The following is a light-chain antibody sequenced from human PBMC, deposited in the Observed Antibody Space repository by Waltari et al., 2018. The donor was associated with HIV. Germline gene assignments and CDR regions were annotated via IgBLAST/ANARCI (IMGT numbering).Light chain of an antibody. J-gene: IGKJ2*01. CDR3: QQYDTYPPT. Sequence: EIQMTQIPYTESASIGDRATITCRASQGIGSHVSWFQQKPGQAPTSLIYSSSRLQSGVSTRFSVGGSGTDFTLTIASLQSEDFGNYFCQQYDTYPPTFAQGT. V-gene: IGKV1-16*01. CDR2: SSS. CDR1: QGIGSH.